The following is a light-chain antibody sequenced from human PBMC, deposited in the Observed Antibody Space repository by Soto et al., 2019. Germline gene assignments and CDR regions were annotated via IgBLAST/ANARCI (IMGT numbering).Light chain of an antibody. CDR3: QQYNNWPLT. V-gene: IGKV3-15*01. Sequence: EIVMTQSPATLSVSPGERATLSCRASQSVSNNLAWYQHKPGQAPSLLIYGASIRATGIPARFSGSGSGTEFTLTISSLQSEDFAVYYCQQYNNWPLTFGQGTKVDIK. CDR2: GAS. J-gene: IGKJ1*01. CDR1: QSVSNN.